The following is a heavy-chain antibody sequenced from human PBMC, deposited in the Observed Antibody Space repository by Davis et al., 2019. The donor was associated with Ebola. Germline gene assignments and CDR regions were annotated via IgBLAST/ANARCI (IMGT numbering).Heavy chain of an antibody. CDR2: IGTADDT. CDR3: ARGGLGYCSSTSCYTDLVDY. CDR1: GFTFSSYD. Sequence: GESLKISCAASGFTFSSYDMHWVRQATGKGLEWVSAIGTADDTYYPGSVKGRFTISRENAKNSLYLQMNSLRAEDTAVYYCARGGLGYCSSTSCYTDLVDYWGQGTLVTVSS. D-gene: IGHD2-2*02. V-gene: IGHV3-13*01. J-gene: IGHJ4*02.